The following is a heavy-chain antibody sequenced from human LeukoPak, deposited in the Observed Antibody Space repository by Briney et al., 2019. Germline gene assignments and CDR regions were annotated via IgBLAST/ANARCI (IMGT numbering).Heavy chain of an antibody. J-gene: IGHJ6*02. CDR1: GFTVSSNY. D-gene: IGHD2-2*01. Sequence: GGSLRLSCVVSGFTVSSNYMSWVRQAPGKGLEWVSVIYSGGSTYYADSVKGRFTISRDNSKNTLYLQMNSLRAEDTAVYYCARESPTSWRYYYYGMDVWGQGTTVTVSS. CDR2: IYSGGST. V-gene: IGHV3-53*01. CDR3: ARESPTSWRYYYYGMDV.